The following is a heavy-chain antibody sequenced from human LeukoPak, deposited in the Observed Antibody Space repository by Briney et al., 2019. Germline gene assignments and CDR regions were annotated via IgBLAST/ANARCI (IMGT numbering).Heavy chain of an antibody. Sequence: GGTLRLSCAASGFTFSSYGMTWVRQAPGKGLEWVSAISGSGGSTYYADPVKGRFTISRDNSKNTLYLQMNSLRAEDTAVYYCAKVFSLAAALWFDPWGQGTLVTVSS. CDR2: ISGSGGST. D-gene: IGHD6-13*01. J-gene: IGHJ5*02. V-gene: IGHV3-23*01. CDR3: AKVFSLAAALWFDP. CDR1: GFTFSSYG.